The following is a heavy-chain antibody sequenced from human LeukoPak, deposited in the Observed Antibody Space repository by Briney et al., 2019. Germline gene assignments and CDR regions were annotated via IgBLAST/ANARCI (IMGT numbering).Heavy chain of an antibody. CDR2: IYYSGST. CDR3: ARDGVSCYDSSGYYHNWFDX. V-gene: IGHV4-31*03. J-gene: IGHJ5*02. Sequence: SQTLSLTCTVSGGSISSGGYYWSWIRQHPGKGLEWIGYIYYSGSTYYNPSLKSRVTISVDTSKNQFSLKLSSVTAADTAVYYCARDGVSCYDSSGYYHNWFDXWXQGTLVTVSS. D-gene: IGHD3-22*01. CDR1: GGSISSGGYY.